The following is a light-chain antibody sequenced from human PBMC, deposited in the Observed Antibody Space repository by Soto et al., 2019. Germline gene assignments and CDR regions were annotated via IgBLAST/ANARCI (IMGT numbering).Light chain of an antibody. CDR1: QSVSSN. J-gene: IGKJ1*01. CDR2: GAS. V-gene: IGKV3-15*01. CDR3: QQYNDWQWT. Sequence: EIVMTQSPATLSVSPGERATLSCRAGQSVSSNLAWYQQKPGQAPRLLIYGASTRATGIPARFSGSGSGTEFTLTISSLQSEDFAVYYCQQYNDWQWTFGLGTKVDIK.